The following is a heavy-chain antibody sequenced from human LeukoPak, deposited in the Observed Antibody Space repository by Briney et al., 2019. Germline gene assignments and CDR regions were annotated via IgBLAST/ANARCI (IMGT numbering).Heavy chain of an antibody. Sequence: GRSLRLSCAASGFTFSSYAMHWVRQAPGKGLEWVAVISYDGTNKYYADSVKGRFTISRDNSKNTTYLQMNSLRAEDTSVYSCAKGPFGSGRLTMSYWGQGTLVTVSS. D-gene: IGHD3-10*01. CDR3: AKGPFGSGRLTMSY. V-gene: IGHV3-30*18. CDR1: GFTFSSYA. CDR2: ISYDGTNK. J-gene: IGHJ4*02.